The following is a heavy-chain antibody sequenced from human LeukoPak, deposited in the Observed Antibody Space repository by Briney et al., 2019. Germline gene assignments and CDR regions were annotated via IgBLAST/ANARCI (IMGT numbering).Heavy chain of an antibody. Sequence: GGSLRLSCAASGFTFSRYWMHWVRQAPGKGLEWVSRINSDGSSTIYADSVEGRFTISRDTAKHSLYLQMNTLRADETALYYCTRDGDGPLDFDFWGRGTLVTVSS. CDR3: TRDGDGPLDFDF. D-gene: IGHD5-24*01. V-gene: IGHV3-74*01. CDR1: GFTFSRYW. J-gene: IGHJ2*01. CDR2: INSDGSST.